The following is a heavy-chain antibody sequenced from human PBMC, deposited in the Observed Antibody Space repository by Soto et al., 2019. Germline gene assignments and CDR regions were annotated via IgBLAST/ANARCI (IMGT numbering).Heavy chain of an antibody. V-gene: IGHV4-4*02. J-gene: IGHJ6*02. Sequence: SETLSLTCAVSGGSISSSNWWSWVRQPPGKGLEWIGEIYHSGSTNYNPSLMSRLTISVDRSKNQLSLKLRSVTAADTAMYYCTRDMIYGSERSYYYYAMDAWGRGTTVTVSS. CDR1: GGSISSSNW. D-gene: IGHD3-10*01. CDR3: TRDMIYGSERSYYYYAMDA. CDR2: IYHSGST.